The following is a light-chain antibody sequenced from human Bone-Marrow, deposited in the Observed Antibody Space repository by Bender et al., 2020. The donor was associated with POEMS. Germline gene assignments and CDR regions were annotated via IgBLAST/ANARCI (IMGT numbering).Light chain of an antibody. CDR3: CSYATTTTWA. J-gene: IGLJ3*02. Sequence: QSALTQPASISGSPGQAITISCTGTSRDVGISNLVSWYQQYPGRAPKLIIFKVTQRPSGVSDRFSGSKSGNTASLTISGLQPEDGADYYCCSYATTTTWAFGGGTKVTVL. V-gene: IGLV2-23*02. CDR1: SRDVGISNL. CDR2: KVT.